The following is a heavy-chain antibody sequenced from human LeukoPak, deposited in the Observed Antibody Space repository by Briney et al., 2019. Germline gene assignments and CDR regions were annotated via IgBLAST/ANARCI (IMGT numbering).Heavy chain of an antibody. CDR3: AKASWSQYYYYYYMDV. Sequence: PGGSLRLSCAASGFTFSSYAMSWVRQAPGKGLEWASAISGSGGSTYYADSVKGRFTISRDNSKNTLYLQMNSLRAEDTAVYYCAKASWSQYYYYYYMDVWGKGTTVTVSS. D-gene: IGHD1-1*01. CDR2: ISGSGGST. CDR1: GFTFSSYA. V-gene: IGHV3-23*01. J-gene: IGHJ6*03.